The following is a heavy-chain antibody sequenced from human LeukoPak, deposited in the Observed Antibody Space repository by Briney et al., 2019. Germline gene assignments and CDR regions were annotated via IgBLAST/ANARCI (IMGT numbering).Heavy chain of an antibody. CDR3: ARDGTTGTTI. Sequence: SETLSLTCTVSGGSISSYYWSWIRQPPGKGLEWIGYIYYSGSTNYNPSLKSRVTISVDTSKNQFSLKLSPVTAADTAAYYCARDGTTGTTIWGQGTLVTVSS. CDR1: GGSISSYY. CDR2: IYYSGST. J-gene: IGHJ4*02. D-gene: IGHD1-7*01. V-gene: IGHV4-59*01.